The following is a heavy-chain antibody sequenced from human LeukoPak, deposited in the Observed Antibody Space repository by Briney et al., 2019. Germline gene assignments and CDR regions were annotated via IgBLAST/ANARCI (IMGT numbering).Heavy chain of an antibody. V-gene: IGHV3-7*01. CDR2: MRQDGSEK. Sequence: GGSLRLSCAASGFTFSSDSMNSVRQAPGNGLKWVANMRQDGSEKSYVDSVKGRFTISRDNAKNPLYLQMNSLRAEDTAVYYCAREVTRHSGSYGYYYYYSRDVWGKGTPVTISS. J-gene: IGHJ6*03. D-gene: IGHD1-26*01. CDR1: GFTFSSDS. CDR3: AREVTRHSGSYGYYYYYSRDV.